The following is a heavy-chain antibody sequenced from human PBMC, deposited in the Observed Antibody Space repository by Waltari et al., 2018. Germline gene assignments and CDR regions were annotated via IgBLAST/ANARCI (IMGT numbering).Heavy chain of an antibody. V-gene: IGHV4-4*08. D-gene: IGHD3-10*01. CDR1: GGSISSHS. CDR3: ARYGSGSYLGPDY. CDR2: IYTSGST. Sequence: QVQLQESGPGLVKPSETLSLTCTVSGGSISSHSWSWIRQPPGKGLEWIGYIYTSGSTNYNPSLKSRVTMSVDTSKNQFSLKLSSVTAADTAVYYCARYGSGSYLGPDYWGQGTLVTVSS. J-gene: IGHJ4*02.